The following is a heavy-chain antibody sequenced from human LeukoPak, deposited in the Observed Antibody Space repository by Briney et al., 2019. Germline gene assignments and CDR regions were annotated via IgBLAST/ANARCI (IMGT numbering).Heavy chain of an antibody. D-gene: IGHD2-2*01. CDR2: ISYDGSNK. CDR3: ARDIVPAALYYGMDV. J-gene: IGHJ6*02. V-gene: IGHV3-30-3*01. Sequence: PGRSLRLSCAASGFTFRSYAMHWVRQAPGKGLEWVAVISYDGSNKYYADSVKGRFTISRDNSKNTLYLQMNSLRAEDTAVYYCARDIVPAALYYGMDVWGQGTTVTVSS. CDR1: GFTFRSYA.